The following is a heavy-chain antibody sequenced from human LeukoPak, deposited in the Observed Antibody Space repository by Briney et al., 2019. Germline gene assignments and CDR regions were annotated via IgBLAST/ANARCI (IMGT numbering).Heavy chain of an antibody. CDR3: AKEGGSGYYYFDY. D-gene: IGHD3-22*01. CDR1: GFTFSSYG. Sequence: GRSLRLSCAASGFTFSSYGMHWVRQAPGKGLEWVAVIWNDGSNKYYADSVKGRFTISRDNSKNTLYLQMNSLRAEDTAVYYCAKEGGSGYYYFDYWGQGTLVAVSS. CDR2: IWNDGSNK. V-gene: IGHV3-33*06. J-gene: IGHJ4*02.